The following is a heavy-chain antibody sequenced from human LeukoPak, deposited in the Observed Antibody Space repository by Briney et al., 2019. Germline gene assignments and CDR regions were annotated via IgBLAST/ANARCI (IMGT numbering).Heavy chain of an antibody. CDR1: GFTFSSYE. CDR3: ARASAITMIVVVTIDAFDI. CDR2: ISSSGSTI. V-gene: IGHV3-48*03. J-gene: IGHJ3*02. Sequence: GGSLRLSCAASGFTFSSYEMNWVRQAPGKGLEWVSYISSSGSTIYYADSVKGRFTISRDNAKNSLYLQMNSLRAEDTAVYYCARASAITMIVVVTIDAFDIWGQGTMVTVSS. D-gene: IGHD3-22*01.